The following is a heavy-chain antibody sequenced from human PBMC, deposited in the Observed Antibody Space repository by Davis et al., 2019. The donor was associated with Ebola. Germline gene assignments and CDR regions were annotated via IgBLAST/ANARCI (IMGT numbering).Heavy chain of an antibody. CDR2: INPISGVT. Sequence: ASVKVSCKASGYTFTGYYMHWVRQAPGQGLEWMGWINPISGVTKSAQKFQDRVTMTSDTPISTASMEIYSLRSDDTAVYYCARDQYDTTGYYGYWGQGTLVTVSS. CDR1: GYTFTGYY. V-gene: IGHV1-2*02. CDR3: ARDQYDTTGYYGY. D-gene: IGHD3-9*01. J-gene: IGHJ4*02.